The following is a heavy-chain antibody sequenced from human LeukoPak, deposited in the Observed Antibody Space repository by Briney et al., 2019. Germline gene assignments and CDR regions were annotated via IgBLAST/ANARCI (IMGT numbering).Heavy chain of an antibody. CDR2: IYHSGST. CDR1: GYSISSGYY. Sequence: SETLSLTCAVSGYSISSGYYWGWIRQPPGKGLEWIGSIYHSGSTYYNPSLKSRVTISVDTSKSQFSLKLSSVTAADTAVYYCARRVTDAFDIWGQGTMVTVSS. J-gene: IGHJ3*02. D-gene: IGHD2-8*01. CDR3: ARRVTDAFDI. V-gene: IGHV4-38-2*01.